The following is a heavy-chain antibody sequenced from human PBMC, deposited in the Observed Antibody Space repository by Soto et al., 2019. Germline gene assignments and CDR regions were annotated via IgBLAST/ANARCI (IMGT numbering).Heavy chain of an antibody. V-gene: IGHV1-3*05. Sequence: QVQLVQSGAEEKKPGASVKVSCKASGYTFTNLAMHWVREAPGQRLEWMGWINAGNGNTKYPQKFQGRVTMTRDTSARTAYMELSRLRSEDTAVYYCARGDYYDSRGYPVAFEIWGQGTMVIVSS. CDR3: ARGDYYDSRGYPVAFEI. CDR1: GYTFTNLA. D-gene: IGHD3-22*01. CDR2: INAGNGNT. J-gene: IGHJ3*02.